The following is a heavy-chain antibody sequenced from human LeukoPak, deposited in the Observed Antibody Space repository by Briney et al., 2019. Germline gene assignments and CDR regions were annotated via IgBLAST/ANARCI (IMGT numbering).Heavy chain of an antibody. CDR1: GFTFSSYG. CDR3: AKDPLQYYYYYYYMDV. Sequence: GGSLRLSCAASGFTFSSYGMHWDRQAPGKRLEWVAFIRYDGSNKYYADSVKGRFTISRDNSKNTLYLQMNSLRAEDTAVYYCAKDPLQYYYYYYYMDVWGKGTTVTVSS. D-gene: IGHD4-11*01. CDR2: IRYDGSNK. V-gene: IGHV3-30*02. J-gene: IGHJ6*03.